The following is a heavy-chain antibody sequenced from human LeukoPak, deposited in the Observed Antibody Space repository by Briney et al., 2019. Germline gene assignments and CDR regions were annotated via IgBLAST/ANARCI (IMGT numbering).Heavy chain of an antibody. J-gene: IGHJ4*02. D-gene: IGHD1-1*01. CDR3: SRTTGDYPRVYYCDY. CDR2: ISASGGST. V-gene: IGHV3-23*01. Sequence: PGGSLRLSCAASGFTFSSYDMSWVRQAPGKGLEWVSAISASGGSTYYADSVKGRITISRGNSKNTLYLQMDSLRAEDTALYYCSRTTGDYPRVYYCDYWGQGTLVTVSS. CDR1: GFTFSSYD.